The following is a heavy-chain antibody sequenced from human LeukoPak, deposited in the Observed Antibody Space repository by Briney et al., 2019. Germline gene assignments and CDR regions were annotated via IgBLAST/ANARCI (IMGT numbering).Heavy chain of an antibody. J-gene: IGHJ6*03. CDR3: AREYYDSSGHSHYYYYMDV. CDR1: GYTFTRYA. Sequence: ASVKVSCKASGYTFTRYAINWVRQAPGQGLEWMGWINTNTENPTYAQGFTGRFVFSLDTSVSTAYLQISSLKAEDTAVYYCAREYYDSSGHSHYYYYMDVWGKGTTVTVSS. CDR2: INTNTENP. D-gene: IGHD3-22*01. V-gene: IGHV7-4-1*02.